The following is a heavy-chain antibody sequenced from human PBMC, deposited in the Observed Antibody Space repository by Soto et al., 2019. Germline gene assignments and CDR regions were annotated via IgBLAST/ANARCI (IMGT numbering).Heavy chain of an antibody. CDR2: IYYSGST. V-gene: IGHV4-59*01. D-gene: IGHD3-16*01. J-gene: IGHJ4*02. Sequence: ETLALTCTVSGDSISSYYWSWIRQPPGKGLEWIGYIYYSGSTNYNPSLKSRVTISVDTSKNQFSLKLSSVTAAETAVYYCSRSEPVMITFGGVTGNWGPGTLVSGSS. CDR1: GDSISSYY. CDR3: SRSEPVMITFGGVTGN.